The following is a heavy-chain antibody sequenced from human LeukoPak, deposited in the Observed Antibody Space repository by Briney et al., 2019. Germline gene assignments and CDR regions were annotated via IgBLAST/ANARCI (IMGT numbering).Heavy chain of an antibody. Sequence: SETLSLTCTVSGGSISSSSAYWGWVRQPPGRGLEWIGSIYYSKNTYYNPSLKSRVTISVDTSKNQFSLKLSSVTAADTAVYYCARQLSIAVAGTVAFDIWGQGTMVTVSS. D-gene: IGHD6-19*01. CDR2: IYYSKNT. V-gene: IGHV4-39*01. CDR3: ARQLSIAVAGTVAFDI. CDR1: GGSISSSSAY. J-gene: IGHJ3*02.